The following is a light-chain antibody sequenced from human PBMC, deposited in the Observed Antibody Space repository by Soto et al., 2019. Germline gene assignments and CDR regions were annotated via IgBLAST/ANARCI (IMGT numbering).Light chain of an antibody. CDR2: KAS. CDR3: QHYNSYSEA. J-gene: IGKJ1*01. Sequence: SQIAPFSSTRSGSVGDRVTITCRASQTISSWLAWYQQKPGKAPKLLIYKASTLKSGVPSRFSGSGSGTEFTLTISSLQPDDFATYYCQHYNSYSEAFGQGTKVDIK. CDR1: QTISSW. V-gene: IGKV1-5*03.